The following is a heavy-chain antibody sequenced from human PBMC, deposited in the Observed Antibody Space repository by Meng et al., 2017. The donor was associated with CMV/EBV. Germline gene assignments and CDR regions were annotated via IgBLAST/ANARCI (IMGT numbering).Heavy chain of an antibody. CDR2: ISSSGSTI. J-gene: IGHJ6*02. CDR1: GFTFSDYY. D-gene: IGHD4-23*01. Sequence: GSLKISCAASGFTFSDYYMSWIRQAPGKGLEWVSYISSSGSTIYYADSVKGRFTISRDNAKNSLYLQMNSLRAEDTAVYYCARVPPPRWDYYYYYGMDVWGQGTTVTVSS. CDR3: ARVPPPRWDYYYYYGMDV. V-gene: IGHV3-11*01.